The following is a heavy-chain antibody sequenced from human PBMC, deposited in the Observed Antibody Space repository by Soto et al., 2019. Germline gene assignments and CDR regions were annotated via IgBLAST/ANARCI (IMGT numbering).Heavy chain of an antibody. Sequence: SETLSLTCTVSGGSISSGDYYWSWIRQPPGKGLEWIGYIYYSGSTYYNPSLKSRVTISVDTSKNQFSLKLSSVTAADTAVYYCARAEELRGLSFDYWGQGTLVTVSS. CDR1: GGSISSGDYY. CDR3: ARAEELRGLSFDY. J-gene: IGHJ4*02. D-gene: IGHD3-16*01. V-gene: IGHV4-30-4*01. CDR2: IYYSGST.